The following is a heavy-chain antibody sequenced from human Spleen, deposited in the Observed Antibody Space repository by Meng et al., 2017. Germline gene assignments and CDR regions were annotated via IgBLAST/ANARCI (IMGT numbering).Heavy chain of an antibody. CDR3: MADEPTVAPHYYYGMDI. CDR1: GFTFSNAW. J-gene: IGHJ6*02. CDR2: IKSKTDGGTT. Sequence: RGSLRLSCAASGFTFSNAWMSWIRQAPGKGLEWVGRIKSKTDGGTTDYAAPVQGRFTISRDDSKNTLYLQMNSLKTEDAAAYYCMADEPTVAPHYYYGMDIWGQGTTVTVSS. V-gene: IGHV3-15*01. D-gene: IGHD4-23*01.